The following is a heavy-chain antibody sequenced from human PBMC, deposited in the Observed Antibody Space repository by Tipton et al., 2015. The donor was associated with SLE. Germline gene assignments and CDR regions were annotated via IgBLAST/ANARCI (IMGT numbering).Heavy chain of an antibody. J-gene: IGHJ4*02. V-gene: IGHV3-74*01. CDR1: GFTFSSYW. CDR3: ARVDDFWSGLLDY. CDR2: INSDGSST. D-gene: IGHD3-3*01. Sequence: SLRLSCAASGFTFSSYWMHWVRQAPGKGLVWVSRINSDGSSTSYADSVKGRFTISRGNAKKKLYLQMNSLRVEDTAVYYCARVDDFWSGLLDYWGQGTLVTVSS.